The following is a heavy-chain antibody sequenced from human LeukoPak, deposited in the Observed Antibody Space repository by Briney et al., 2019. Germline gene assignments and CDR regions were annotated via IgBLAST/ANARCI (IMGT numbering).Heavy chain of an antibody. J-gene: IGHJ5*02. CDR1: GFTFSSYA. CDR3: ARGSSSWYVDWFDP. Sequence: GGSLRLSCAASGFTFSSYAMHWVRQAPGKGLEGVAVISYDGSNKYYADSVKGRFPISRDNSKNTLYLQMNSLRAEDTAVYYCARGSSSWYVDWFDPWGQGTLVTVSS. D-gene: IGHD6-13*01. V-gene: IGHV3-30*04. CDR2: ISYDGSNK.